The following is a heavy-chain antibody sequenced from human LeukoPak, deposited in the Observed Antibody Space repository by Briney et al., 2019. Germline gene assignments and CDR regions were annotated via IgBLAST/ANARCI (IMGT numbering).Heavy chain of an antibody. Sequence: SETLSLTCTVSGGSISSYYWSWIRQPPGKGLEWIGYIYYSGSTNYNPSLKSRVTISVDTSKNQFSLKLSSVTAADTAVYYCARDDGVAVFDPWGQGTLSPSPQ. CDR3: ARDDGVAVFDP. V-gene: IGHV4-59*01. D-gene: IGHD2-8*01. CDR2: IYYSGST. J-gene: IGHJ5*02. CDR1: GGSISSYY.